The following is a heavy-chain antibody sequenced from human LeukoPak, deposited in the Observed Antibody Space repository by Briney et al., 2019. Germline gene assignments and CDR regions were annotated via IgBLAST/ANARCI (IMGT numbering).Heavy chain of an antibody. CDR2: LTDTSGDT. J-gene: IGHJ4*02. CDR1: GFTFSSYA. Sequence: AGSLTLSCVASGFTFSSYAMSWVRQAPGNGLDWVSGLTDTSGDTYYADPVNGRFTISRDNSKNTLYLQMNSLRADDSAVYYCANPRSSSRRGSTAIVVTGDFDYWGQGTLATVSS. V-gene: IGHV3-23*01. D-gene: IGHD3-22*01. CDR3: ANPRSSSRRGSTAIVVTGDFDY.